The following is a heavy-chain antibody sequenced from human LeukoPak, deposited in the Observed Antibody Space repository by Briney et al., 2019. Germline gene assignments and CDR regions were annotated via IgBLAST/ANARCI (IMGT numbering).Heavy chain of an antibody. D-gene: IGHD4-11*01. V-gene: IGHV1-18*01. CDR3: AKTTVTPPTGMDV. Sequence: ASVKVSCKASGYTLTSYGISWVRQAPGQGLEWMGWISAYNGNTNYAQKLQGRVTMTTDTSTSTAYMELRSLRSDDTAVYYCAKTTVTPPTGMDVWGQGTTVTVSS. CDR1: GYTLTSYG. J-gene: IGHJ6*02. CDR2: ISAYNGNT.